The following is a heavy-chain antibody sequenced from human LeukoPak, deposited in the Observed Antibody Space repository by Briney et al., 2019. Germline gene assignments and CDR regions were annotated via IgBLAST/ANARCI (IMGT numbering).Heavy chain of an antibody. V-gene: IGHV4-59*12. CDR2: IYHSGST. J-gene: IGHJ5*02. CDR1: GGSISSYY. Sequence: SETLSLTCTVSGGSISSYYWSWIRQPPGKGLEWVGYIYHSGSTYYNPSLKSRVTISVDRSKNQFSLKLSSVTAADTAVYYCARDIVVVPAAMGWFDPWGQGTLVTVSS. CDR3: ARDIVVVPAAMGWFDP. D-gene: IGHD2-2*01.